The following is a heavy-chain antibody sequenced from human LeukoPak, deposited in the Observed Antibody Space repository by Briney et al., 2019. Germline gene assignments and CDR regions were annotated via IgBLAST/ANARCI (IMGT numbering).Heavy chain of an antibody. CDR3: ARDNYYDSSGYFDY. CDR1: GFTFSSYA. J-gene: IGHJ4*02. D-gene: IGHD3-22*01. Sequence: GGSLRLSCAASGFTFSSYAMSWVRQAPGKGLEWVAVIWYDGSNKYYADSVKGRFTISRDNSKNTLYLQMNSLRAEDTAVYYCARDNYYDSSGYFDYWGQGTLVTVSS. V-gene: IGHV3-33*08. CDR2: IWYDGSNK.